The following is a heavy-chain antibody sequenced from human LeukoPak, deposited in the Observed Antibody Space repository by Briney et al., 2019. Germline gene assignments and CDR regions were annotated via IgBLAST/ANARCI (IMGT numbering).Heavy chain of an antibody. V-gene: IGHV1-2*02. CDR3: ATDIGNSSGYYYVIHLNAFDI. CDR1: GYSLTDYY. D-gene: IGHD3-22*01. J-gene: IGHJ3*02. Sequence: ASVKVSCKASGYSLTDYYIHWVRQAPGQGLEWMGWINPDHGGTNYAQKFQGRVTITRNTSISTAYMELSSLRSEDTAVYYCATDIGNSSGYYYVIHLNAFDIWGQGTMVTVS. CDR2: INPDHGGT.